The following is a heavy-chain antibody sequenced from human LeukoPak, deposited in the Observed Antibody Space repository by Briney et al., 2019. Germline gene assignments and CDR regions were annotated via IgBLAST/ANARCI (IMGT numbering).Heavy chain of an antibody. CDR1: GYTFTGYY. V-gene: IGHV1-2*02. Sequence: ASVKVSCKASGYTFTGYYIHWVRQAPGQGLEWMGWINPNSGGTNYAQKFQGRVTMTRDTSISTAYMELSRLRSDDTAVYYCARDLYSWSGFDYWGQGTLVTVSS. CDR3: ARDLYSWSGFDY. J-gene: IGHJ4*02. CDR2: INPNSGGT. D-gene: IGHD3-3*01.